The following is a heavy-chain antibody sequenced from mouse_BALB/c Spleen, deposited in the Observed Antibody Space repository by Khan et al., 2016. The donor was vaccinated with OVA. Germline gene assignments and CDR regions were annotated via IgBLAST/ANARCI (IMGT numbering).Heavy chain of an antibody. J-gene: IGHJ3*01. D-gene: IGHD2-14*01. V-gene: IGHV1-4*01. CDR3: VRDGAYHRNDGWFAY. CDR2: INPSIGYT. Sequence: VQLQESGAELARPGASVKMSCKASGYTFTSYTIHWIKKRPGQGLEWIGYINPSIGYTNYNKKFKDKATLTTDKSSTTAYLQLSSLTSDDSAVYNCVRDGAYHRNDGWFAYWGQGTLVTVSA. CDR1: GYTFTSYT.